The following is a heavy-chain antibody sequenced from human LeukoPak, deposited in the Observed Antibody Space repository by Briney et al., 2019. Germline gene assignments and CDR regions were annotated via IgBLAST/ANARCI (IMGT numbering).Heavy chain of an antibody. CDR2: IYPGDSDT. CDR3: ARLHGLGSFFGY. V-gene: IGHV5-51*01. Sequence: GESLKISCKSSAYWFTNYCIGCVRQMPGKGLEWMGIIYPGDSDTRYRPSFQGQVAISADKSISTAYLQWSSLQASDTAMYYCARLHGLGSFFGYWGQGTLLTVSS. J-gene: IGHJ4*02. CDR1: AYWFTNYC. D-gene: IGHD3-10*01.